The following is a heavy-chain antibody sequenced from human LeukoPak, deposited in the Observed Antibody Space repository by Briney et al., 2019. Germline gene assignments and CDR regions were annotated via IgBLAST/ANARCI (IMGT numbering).Heavy chain of an antibody. CDR3: ARLGFEIQPEAWQWLVPLAY. CDR2: VSFVGNT. D-gene: IGHD6-19*01. J-gene: IGHJ4*02. V-gene: IGHV4-39*01. CDR1: GDSISSSSYF. Sequence: PSETLSLTCTVSGDSISSSSYFWAWIRQPPGKGLEWIASVSFVGNTYYNPTLKSRVTISVDTSKNQFSLKVSSVTAADTAVYYCARLGFEIQPEAWQWLVPLAYWGQGTLVTVSS.